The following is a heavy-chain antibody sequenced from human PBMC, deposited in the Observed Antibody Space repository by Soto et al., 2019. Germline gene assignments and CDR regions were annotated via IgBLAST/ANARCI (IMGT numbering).Heavy chain of an antibody. D-gene: IGHD6-19*01. CDR3: AKDSECSGWSPFDY. V-gene: IGHV3-23*01. J-gene: IGHJ4*02. CDR2: ISGSGGST. Sequence: EVQLLESGGGLVQPGGSLRLSCAVSGFTFSSYPMSWVRQAPGKGLEWVSAISGSGGSTYYADSVKGRFTISRDNSKNTLYLQMNSLRVEDTAVYYCAKDSECSGWSPFDYWGQGTLVTVSS. CDR1: GFTFSSYP.